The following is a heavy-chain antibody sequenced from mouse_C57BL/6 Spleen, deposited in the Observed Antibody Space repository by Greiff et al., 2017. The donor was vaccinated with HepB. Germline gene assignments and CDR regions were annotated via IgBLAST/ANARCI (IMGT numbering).Heavy chain of an antibody. Sequence: QVHLKQSGAELVRPGASVKLSCKASGYTFTDYYMHWVKQTPVHGLEWIGAIDPETGGTDYNQKFKGKAILTADKSSSTAYMELRSLTSEDSAVYYCARVGGSCYQFAYWGQGTLVTVSA. CDR3: ARVGGSCYQFAY. J-gene: IGHJ3*01. CDR2: IDPETGGT. V-gene: IGHV1-15*01. CDR1: GYTFTDYY. D-gene: IGHD1-1*01.